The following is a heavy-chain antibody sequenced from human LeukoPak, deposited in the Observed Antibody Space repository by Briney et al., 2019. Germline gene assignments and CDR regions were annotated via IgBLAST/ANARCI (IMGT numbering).Heavy chain of an antibody. Sequence: ASVKVSCKASGYTFTSYDINWVRQATGQGLEWMGWMNPNSGNTGYAQKFQGRVTITRNTSISTAYMELSSLRSEDTAVYYCARGNYYYDSSGYSDAFDIWGQGTMVTVSS. CDR3: ARGNYYYDSSGYSDAFDI. V-gene: IGHV1-8*03. J-gene: IGHJ3*02. D-gene: IGHD3-22*01. CDR2: MNPNSGNT. CDR1: GYTFTSYD.